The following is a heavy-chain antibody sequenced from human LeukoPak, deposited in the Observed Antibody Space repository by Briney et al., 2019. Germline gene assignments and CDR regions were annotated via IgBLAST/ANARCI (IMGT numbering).Heavy chain of an antibody. Sequence: GGSLRLSCAASGFTFSSYAMHWVRQAPGKGLEWVAVISYDGSNKYYADSVKGRFTISRDNSKNTLYLQMNSLRAEDTAVYYCARDLDTAYSYYFDYWGQGTLVTVSS. J-gene: IGHJ4*02. CDR1: GFTFSSYA. CDR3: ARDLDTAYSYYFDY. CDR2: ISYDGSNK. D-gene: IGHD5-18*01. V-gene: IGHV3-30*04.